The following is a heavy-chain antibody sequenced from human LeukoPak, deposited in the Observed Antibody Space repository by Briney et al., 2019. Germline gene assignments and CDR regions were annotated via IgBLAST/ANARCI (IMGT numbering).Heavy chain of an antibody. CDR2: INPNSGGT. CDR3: ASIPSHCSGGSCSGDY. J-gene: IGHJ4*02. V-gene: IGHV1-2*02. D-gene: IGHD2-15*01. Sequence: ASVKVSCKASGYTFTGYYMHWVRHAPGQGLEWMGWINPNSGGTNYAQKFQGRVTMTRDTSISTAYMELSRLRSDDTAVYYCASIPSHCSGGSCSGDYWGQGTLVTVSS. CDR1: GYTFTGYY.